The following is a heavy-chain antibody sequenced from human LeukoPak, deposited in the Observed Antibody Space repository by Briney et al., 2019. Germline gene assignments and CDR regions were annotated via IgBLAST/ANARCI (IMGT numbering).Heavy chain of an antibody. CDR2: ISGDGGST. D-gene: IGHD3-10*01. J-gene: IGHJ6*02. CDR1: GFTFDDYA. V-gene: IGHV3-43*02. Sequence: GGSLRLSCAASGFTFDDYAMHWVRQAPGKGLEWVSLISGDGGSTYYADSVKGRFTISRDNSKNSLYLQMNSLRTGDTALYYCAKELYYGSGNDSYYYYGMDVWGQGTTVTVSS. CDR3: AKELYYGSGNDSYYYYGMDV.